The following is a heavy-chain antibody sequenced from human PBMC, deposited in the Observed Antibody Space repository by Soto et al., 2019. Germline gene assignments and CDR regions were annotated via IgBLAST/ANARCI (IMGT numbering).Heavy chain of an antibody. CDR3: TTEIIAAAAPGFDY. Sequence: GGSLRLSCAASGFTFSNAWMSWVRQAPGKGLEWVGRIKSKTDGGTTDYAAPVKGRFTISRDDSKNTLYLQMNSLKTEDTAVYYCTTEIIAAAAPGFDYWGQGTLVTVS. J-gene: IGHJ4*02. V-gene: IGHV3-15*01. CDR1: GFTFSNAW. CDR2: IKSKTDGGTT. D-gene: IGHD6-13*01.